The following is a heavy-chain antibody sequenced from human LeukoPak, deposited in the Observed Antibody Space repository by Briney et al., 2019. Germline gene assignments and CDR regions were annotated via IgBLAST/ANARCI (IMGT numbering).Heavy chain of an antibody. CDR3: AKSLYSSSFSFDY. Sequence: GGSLRPSCAASGFTLSSYAMSWVRQAPGKGLEWVSVISGSGGSTYYADSVKGRFTISRDNSKNTLYLQMNSLRAEDTAVYYCAKSLYSSSFSFDYWGQGTLVTVSS. V-gene: IGHV3-23*01. CDR1: GFTLSSYA. D-gene: IGHD6-6*01. CDR2: ISGSGGST. J-gene: IGHJ4*02.